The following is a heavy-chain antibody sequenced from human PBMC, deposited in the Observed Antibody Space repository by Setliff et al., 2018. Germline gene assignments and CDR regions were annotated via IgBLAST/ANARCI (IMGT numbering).Heavy chain of an antibody. CDR3: VRVDMVLSNFDF. V-gene: IGHV1-3*01. J-gene: IGHJ4*02. D-gene: IGHD5-12*01. Sequence: ASVKVSCKASGGNFNNYAINWVRQAPGQGLEWVGRINAGNGHTKYSQRFQDRITITSETSATTVYMELRSLRSEDTAVYYCVRVDMVLSNFDFWGQGTLVTVSS. CDR1: GGNFNNYA. CDR2: INAGNGHT.